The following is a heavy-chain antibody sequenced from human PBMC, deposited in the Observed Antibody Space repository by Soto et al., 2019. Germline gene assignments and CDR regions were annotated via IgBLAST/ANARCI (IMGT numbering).Heavy chain of an antibody. Sequence: EVQLVESGGGLVQPGRSLRLSCAASGFTFDDYAMHWVRQAPGKGLEWVSGISWNSGSIGYADSVKGRFTISRDNAKNSLYLQMNSLRAEDTALYYWAKDIAVNYSGRDAWGKGPRSPSPQ. CDR2: ISWNSGSI. V-gene: IGHV3-9*01. J-gene: IGHJ6*01. CDR1: GFTFDDYA. CDR3: AKDIAVNYSGRDA. D-gene: IGHD4-17*01.